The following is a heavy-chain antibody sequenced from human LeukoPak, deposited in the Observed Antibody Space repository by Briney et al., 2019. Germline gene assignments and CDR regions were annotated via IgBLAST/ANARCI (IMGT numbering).Heavy chain of an antibody. J-gene: IGHJ6*03. D-gene: IGHD2/OR15-2a*01. V-gene: IGHV1-2*02. CDR1: GYTFTGYY. Sequence: ASVKVSCKASGYTFTGYYMHWVRQAPGQGLEWMGWINPNSGGTNYAQKFQGRVTVTRDTSISTAYMELSRLRSDDTAVYYCARAAYFDAPFYYYYYYYMDVWGKGTTVTVSS. CDR2: INPNSGGT. CDR3: ARAAYFDAPFYYYYYYYMDV.